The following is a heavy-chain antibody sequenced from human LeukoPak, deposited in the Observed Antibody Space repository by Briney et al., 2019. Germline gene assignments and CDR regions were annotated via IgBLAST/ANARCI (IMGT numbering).Heavy chain of an antibody. CDR3: ARNSRGDFWSGYYSD. J-gene: IGHJ4*02. CDR2: IYYSGST. CDR1: GGSFSSYY. Sequence: SSETLSLTCTVSGGSFSSYYWSWIRQPPGEGLEWIGYIYYSGSTNYNPSLKSRVAISVDTSKNQSSMKLRSVTAADTAVYYCARNSRGDFWSGYYSDWGQGTLVTVSS. V-gene: IGHV4-59*13. D-gene: IGHD3-3*01.